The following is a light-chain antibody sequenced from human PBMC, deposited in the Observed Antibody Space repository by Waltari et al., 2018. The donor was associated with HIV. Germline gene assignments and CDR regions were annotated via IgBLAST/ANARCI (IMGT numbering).Light chain of an antibody. CDR2: EVS. CDR1: SSDVGRYNL. J-gene: IGLJ1*01. V-gene: IGLV2-23*02. Sequence: QSALTQPASVSGSPGQSITISCTGTSSDVGRYNLASWYQHHPGKAPKLNIHEVSKRPSGVSNRFSGSKSGNTASLTISGLQAEDEADYYCCSYAGSSTYVFGTGTKVTVL. CDR3: CSYAGSSTYV.